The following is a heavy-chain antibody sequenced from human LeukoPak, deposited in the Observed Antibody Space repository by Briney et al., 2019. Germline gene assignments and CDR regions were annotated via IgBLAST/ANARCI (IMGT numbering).Heavy chain of an antibody. CDR2: ISYDGNYK. Sequence: PGRSLRLSCAASGFTFSSYAMHWVRQAPGKGLEWVAVISYDGNYKYYADSVKGRFTISRDNSKNTLYLQINSLKADDTAVYYCARGGDLGSCSGGGCYSVDYWGQGTLVTVSS. V-gene: IGHV3-30-3*01. CDR3: ARGGDLGSCSGGGCYSVDY. J-gene: IGHJ4*02. D-gene: IGHD2-15*01. CDR1: GFTFSSYA.